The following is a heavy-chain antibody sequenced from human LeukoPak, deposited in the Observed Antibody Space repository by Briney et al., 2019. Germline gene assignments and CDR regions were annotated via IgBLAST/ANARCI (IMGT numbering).Heavy chain of an antibody. V-gene: IGHV4-34*01. Sequence: SETLSLTCTVSGGSISGYYWSWVRQPPGKGLEWIGEINHSGSTNYNPSLKSRVTISVDTSKNQFSLKLSSVTAADTAVYYCARGGWKYSGTYLNYWGQGTLLTVSS. CDR1: GGSISGYY. CDR2: INHSGST. CDR3: ARGGWKYSGTYLNY. J-gene: IGHJ4*02. D-gene: IGHD1-26*01.